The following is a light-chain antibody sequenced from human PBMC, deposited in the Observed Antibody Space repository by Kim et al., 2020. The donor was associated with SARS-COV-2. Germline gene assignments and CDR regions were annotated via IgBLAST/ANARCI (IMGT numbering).Light chain of an antibody. CDR2: AAS. V-gene: IGKV1-27*01. J-gene: IGKJ1*01. Sequence: DIHMTQSPSSLSASVGDRVTITCRASQDISNYVAWYQQKPGKPPKLLIYAASTLQSGVPSRFSGSGSGTDFTLTISSLQPEDVATYYCQKYDGAPWTFGQGTKVKSN. CDR1: QDISNY. CDR3: QKYDGAPWT.